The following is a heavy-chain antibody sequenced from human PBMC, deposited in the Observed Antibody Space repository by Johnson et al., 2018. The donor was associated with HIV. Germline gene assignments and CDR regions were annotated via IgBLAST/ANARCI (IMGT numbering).Heavy chain of an antibody. CDR2: ISRIGSTI. CDR1: GFTFSDYY. D-gene: IGHD5-18*01. J-gene: IGHJ3*02. CDR3: ARLPSGYSRDDLDI. V-gene: IGHV3-11*04. Sequence: QEKLVESGGGLVQPGGSLRLSCAASGFTFSDYYMSWIRQAPGKGLEWVSYISRIGSTIYYADSVKGRFTISRDNAKNSLYLQINSLRPEDTAVYYCARLPSGYSRDDLDIWGQGTMVTVSS.